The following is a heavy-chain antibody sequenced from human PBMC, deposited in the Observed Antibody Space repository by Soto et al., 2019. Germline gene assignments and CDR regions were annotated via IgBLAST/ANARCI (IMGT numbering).Heavy chain of an antibody. CDR3: ARGGGYNHYFDP. Sequence: PSETLSLTCTVSGGSISSYYWSWIRQPPGKGLEWIGEIYHSGSTNYNPSLKSRVTISVDKSKNQFSLKLSSVTAADTAVYYCARGGGYNHYFDPWGLGTLVTVSS. D-gene: IGHD5-12*01. J-gene: IGHJ4*02. CDR1: GGSISSYY. V-gene: IGHV4-59*12. CDR2: IYHSGST.